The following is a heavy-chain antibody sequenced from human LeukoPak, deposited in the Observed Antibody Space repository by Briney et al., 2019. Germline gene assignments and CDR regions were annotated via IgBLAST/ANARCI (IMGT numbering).Heavy chain of an antibody. CDR2: IYYSEST. D-gene: IGHD3-22*01. CDR1: GGSISSYY. CDR3: ARHSERSGYWNY. V-gene: IGHV4-59*08. Sequence: PSETLSLTCTVSGGSISSYYWSWIRQPPGKGLEWIGYIYYSESTNYNPSLKSRVTISVDTSKNQFSLKLSSVTAADAAMYYCARHSERSGYWNYWGQGTLVTVSS. J-gene: IGHJ4*02.